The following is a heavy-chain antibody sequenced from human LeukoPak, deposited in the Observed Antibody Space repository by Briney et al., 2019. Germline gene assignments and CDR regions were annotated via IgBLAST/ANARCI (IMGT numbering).Heavy chain of an antibody. V-gene: IGHV3-66*01. CDR3: ARGYNWNDHYFDY. CDR1: GLTISSXX. J-gene: IGHJ4*02. Sequence: GGSLRLSCAASGLTISSXXXXXXXXXXXXXXXXVSVIYSGGSTYYADSVKGRFTISRDNSKNTLYLQMNSLRAEDTAVYYCARGYNWNDHYFDYWGQGTLVTVSS. D-gene: IGHD1-20*01. CDR2: IYSGGST.